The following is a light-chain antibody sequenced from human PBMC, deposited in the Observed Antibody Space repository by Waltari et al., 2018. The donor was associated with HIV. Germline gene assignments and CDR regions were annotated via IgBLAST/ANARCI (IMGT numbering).Light chain of an antibody. V-gene: IGKV2-28*01. Sequence: DIVMTQSPLSLPVTPGEPASISCRSSQSLLHSNGYNYLDWYLQKPGQSPQLLIYLGSNRASGVPDRFSGSGSGTDFTLKISRVEAEDVGVYYCMQALQTPPGPFGPGTKVDIK. CDR1: QSLLHSNGYNY. J-gene: IGKJ3*01. CDR3: MQALQTPPGP. CDR2: LGS.